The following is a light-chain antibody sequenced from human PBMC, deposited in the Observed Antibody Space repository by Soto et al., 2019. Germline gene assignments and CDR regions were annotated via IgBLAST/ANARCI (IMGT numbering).Light chain of an antibody. CDR1: QTVSTN. CDR2: GAS. CDR3: RQYTNWPQS. J-gene: IGKJ2*03. V-gene: IGKV3-15*01. Sequence: EIVMTQSQVTLSASPGERATLSCRASQTVSTNLAWYQQRPGQAPRLLIYGASTRVTGIPPRFSGSGSGTDFTLTISSLQSEDVAVYFCRQYTNWPQSFGRGTKREIK.